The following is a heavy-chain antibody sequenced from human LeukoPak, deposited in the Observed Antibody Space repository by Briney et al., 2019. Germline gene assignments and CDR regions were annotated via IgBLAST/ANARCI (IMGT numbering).Heavy chain of an antibody. CDR1: GGTFSSYA. Sequence: GASVKVSCKASGGTFSSYAISWVRQAPGQGLEWMGRIIPILGIANYAQKFQGRVTITADKSTSTAYMELSSLRSEDTAVYYCASYGYDYVWGSYRYTDDAFDIWGQGTMVTVSS. CDR2: IIPILGIA. V-gene: IGHV1-69*04. CDR3: ASYGYDYVWGSYRYTDDAFDI. D-gene: IGHD3-16*02. J-gene: IGHJ3*02.